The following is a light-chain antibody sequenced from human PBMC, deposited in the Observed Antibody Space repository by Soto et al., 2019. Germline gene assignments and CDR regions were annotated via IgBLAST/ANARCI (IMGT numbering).Light chain of an antibody. CDR1: QSVTSSY. V-gene: IGKV3-20*01. CDR3: QQYGRTPPT. Sequence: EIVLTQSPGTLSLSPGERATLSCRASQSVTSSYLAWYQRKPGQAPRLLIFAASTRATGIPDRFSGSGSGKDLTLTISRLEPEDFALYYCQQYGRTPPTFGQGTKVEIK. CDR2: AAS. J-gene: IGKJ2*01.